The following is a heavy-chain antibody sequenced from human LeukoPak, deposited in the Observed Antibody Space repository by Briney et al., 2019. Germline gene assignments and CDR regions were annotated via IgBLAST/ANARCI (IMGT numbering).Heavy chain of an antibody. CDR3: ARDHDYDILTGHYTDY. CDR1: GYTFTSYG. D-gene: IGHD3-9*01. V-gene: IGHV1-18*01. J-gene: IGHJ4*02. Sequence: GSVKVSCKASGYTFTSYGISWVRQAPGQGLEWMGWISAYNGNTNYAQKLQGRVTMTTDTSTSTAYMELRSLRSDDTAVYYCARDHDYDILTGHYTDYWGQGTLVTLS. CDR2: ISAYNGNT.